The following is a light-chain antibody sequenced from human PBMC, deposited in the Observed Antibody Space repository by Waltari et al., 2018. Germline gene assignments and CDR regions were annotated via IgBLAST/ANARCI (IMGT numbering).Light chain of an antibody. CDR2: GAS. Sequence: EIVMTQSPATLSVSPGERAILSCRASQSVTTNLAWYQQKPGQAPSHPSYGASTRATEIPARFSGSGSGTEFTLTISSLQSEDCAVYYCHKYNDGPPFNFGQGTKLEIK. V-gene: IGKV3-15*01. CDR1: QSVTTN. CDR3: HKYNDGPPFN. J-gene: IGKJ2*01.